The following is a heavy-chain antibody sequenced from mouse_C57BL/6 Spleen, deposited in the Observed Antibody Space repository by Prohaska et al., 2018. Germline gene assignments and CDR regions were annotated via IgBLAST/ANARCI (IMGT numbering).Heavy chain of an antibody. Sequence: DVQLQESGPGLVKPSQSLSLTCSVTGYYITSGYYWNWIRQFQGNKLEWMGYISYDGSNNYNPSLKNRISITRDTAKNQFFLKLNSVTTEDTATYYCARRGVDWYFDVWGTGTTVTVSS. CDR1: GYYITSGYY. V-gene: IGHV3-6*01. CDR3: ARRGVDWYFDV. D-gene: IGHD1-1*01. CDR2: ISYDGSN. J-gene: IGHJ1*03.